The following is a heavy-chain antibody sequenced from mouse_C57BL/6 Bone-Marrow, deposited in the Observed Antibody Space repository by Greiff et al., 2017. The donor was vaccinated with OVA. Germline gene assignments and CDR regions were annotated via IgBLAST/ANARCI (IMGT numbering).Heavy chain of an antibody. CDR3: ARLRWLLPFAY. Sequence: VHLVESGAELARPGASVKLSCTASGYTFTSYGISWVKQRTGQGLEWIGEIYPSSGNTYYNETVKGKATLTADKSSSTAYMELRSLTSEDSAVYFCARLRWLLPFAYWGQGTLVTVSA. V-gene: IGHV1-81*01. CDR2: IYPSSGNT. D-gene: IGHD2-3*01. J-gene: IGHJ3*01. CDR1: GYTFTSYG.